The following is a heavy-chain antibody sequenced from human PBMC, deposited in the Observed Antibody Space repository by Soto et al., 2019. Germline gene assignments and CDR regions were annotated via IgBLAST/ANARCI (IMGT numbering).Heavy chain of an antibody. CDR1: GYSFGDYT. CDR3: VKDLLRHCTSTHCDLHDF. J-gene: IGHJ4*02. CDR2: IDSNGQIT. D-gene: IGHD2-2*01. Sequence: PGGNLRISCSVSGYSFGDYTMQCVRQTSEKRLEYISIIDSNGQITDYAESVKGRFAISRDNSKNTLYLQMTSLRTDDTAVYYCVKDLLRHCTSTHCDLHDFCAQG. V-gene: IGHV3-64D*06.